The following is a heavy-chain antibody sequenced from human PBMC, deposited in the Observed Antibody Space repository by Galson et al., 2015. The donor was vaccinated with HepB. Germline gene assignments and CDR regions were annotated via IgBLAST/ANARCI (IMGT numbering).Heavy chain of an antibody. D-gene: IGHD3-22*01. J-gene: IGHJ4*02. CDR3: ARDLLVYYDSSGYFGY. CDR2: INPSGGST. CDR1: GYTFTSYY. Sequence: SVKVSCKASGYTFTSYYMHWVRQAPGQGLEWMGIINPSGGSTSYAQKFQGRVTMTRDTSTSTVYMELSSLRSEDTAVYYCARDLLVYYDSSGYFGYWGQGTLVTVSS. V-gene: IGHV1-46*01.